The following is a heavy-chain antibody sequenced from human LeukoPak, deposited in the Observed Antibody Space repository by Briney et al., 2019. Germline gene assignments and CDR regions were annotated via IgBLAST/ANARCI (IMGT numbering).Heavy chain of an antibody. J-gene: IGHJ4*02. CDR1: GYTFTSYG. V-gene: IGHV1-18*01. CDR3: ALFYSSSHPFDY. D-gene: IGHD6-6*01. CDR2: ISTYNGNT. Sequence: ASVKVSCKASGYTFTSYGISWVRQAPGQGLEWMGWISTYNGNTNYAQKLQGRVTMTTDTSTSTAYMELRSLRSDDTAVYYCALFYSSSHPFDYWGQGTLVTVSS.